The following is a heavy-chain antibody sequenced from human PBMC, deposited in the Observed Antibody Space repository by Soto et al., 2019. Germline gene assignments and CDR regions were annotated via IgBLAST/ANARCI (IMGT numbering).Heavy chain of an antibody. D-gene: IGHD3-3*01. CDR3: ARVGDSWSGGDYYYGMDV. Sequence: PSETLSLTCAVSGGSISSGGYSWSWIRQPPGKGLEWIGYIYHSGSTYYNPSLKSRVTISVDRSKNQFSLKPSSVTAADTAVYYCARVGDSWSGGDYYYGMDVWGQGTTVTVSS. CDR2: IYHSGST. CDR1: GGSISSGGYS. V-gene: IGHV4-30-2*01. J-gene: IGHJ6*02.